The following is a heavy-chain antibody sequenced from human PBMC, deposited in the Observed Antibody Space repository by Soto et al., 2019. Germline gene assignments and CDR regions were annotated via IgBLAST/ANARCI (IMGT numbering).Heavy chain of an antibody. CDR1: GFTFTDYY. D-gene: IGHD2-2*01. V-gene: IGHV3-11*01. Sequence: GGSLRLSCAASGFTFTDYYMSWIRRARGEGLEWVSVISRSGGITHFADSVKGRFTISRDNAKNSVYLQMNSLTVDDTAVYYCVRGDANFHGSTGHFDYWGQGSLVTVSS. CDR3: VRGDANFHGSTGHFDY. CDR2: ISRSGGIT. J-gene: IGHJ4*02.